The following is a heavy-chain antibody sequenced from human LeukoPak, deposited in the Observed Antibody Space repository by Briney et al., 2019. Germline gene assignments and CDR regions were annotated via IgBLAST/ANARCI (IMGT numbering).Heavy chain of an antibody. CDR3: AREAYSSALGY. J-gene: IGHJ4*02. D-gene: IGHD6-19*01. V-gene: IGHV3-33*08. CDR2: IWSRGGQQ. CDR1: GFSFNNYG. Sequence: GGSLRLSCAASGFSFNNYGMHWVRQAPGKGLEWVAVIWSRGGQQFYSDSVKGRFTVSRDNAKKSLCLQMNSLRAEDTAVYFCAREAYSSALGYWGQGTLITVSS.